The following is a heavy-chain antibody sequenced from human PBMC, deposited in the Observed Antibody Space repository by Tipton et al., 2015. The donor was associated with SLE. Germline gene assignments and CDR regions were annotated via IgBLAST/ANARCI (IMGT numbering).Heavy chain of an antibody. CDR3: AREYAGVLNAAFDV. V-gene: IGHV7-4-1*02. D-gene: IGHD2-8*01. Sequence: QLVQSGAEVKKPGSSVKISCKVSGKPFSINGISWVRQAPGQGLEWMGWINTKTGNPTYAQNFTGRFVFSLDTSVSTAYLQISSLKAEDTAVYFCAREYAGVLNAAFDVWGQGTMVSVSS. CDR2: INTKTGNP. CDR1: GKPFSING. J-gene: IGHJ3*01.